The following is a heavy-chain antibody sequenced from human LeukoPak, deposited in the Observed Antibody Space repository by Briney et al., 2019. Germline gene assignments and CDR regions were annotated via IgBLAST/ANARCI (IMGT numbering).Heavy chain of an antibody. Sequence: ASVKVSCKASGYTFINHAIHWVRQAPGQRLEWMGWINAGNGNTKYSQKFQGRVTITRDTSASTAYMELSSLRSEDTAVYYCATGCSGGSCSMRTYYYGMDVWGQGTTVTVSS. CDR1: GYTFINHA. CDR3: ATGCSGGSCSMRTYYYGMDV. D-gene: IGHD2-15*01. CDR2: INAGNGNT. J-gene: IGHJ6*02. V-gene: IGHV1-3*01.